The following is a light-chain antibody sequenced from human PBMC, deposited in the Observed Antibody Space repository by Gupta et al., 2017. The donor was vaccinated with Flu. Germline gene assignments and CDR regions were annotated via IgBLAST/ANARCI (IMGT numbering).Light chain of an antibody. J-gene: IGKJ2*01. CDR1: QGMNNF. Sequence: PSSLAASVGDRVTITCRARQGMNNFLNWYQRRPGKAPKLLIYDAVKVAWGVPPRFSGRGSGTNFSLIINNRQPEEFATYFCQQSDYTHNTFGQGT. CDR3: QQSDYTHNT. V-gene: IGKV1-39*01. CDR2: DAV.